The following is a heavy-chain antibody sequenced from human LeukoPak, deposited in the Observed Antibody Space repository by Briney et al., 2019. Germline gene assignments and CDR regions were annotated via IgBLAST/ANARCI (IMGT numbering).Heavy chain of an antibody. D-gene: IGHD1-7*01. CDR1: GFTFSSYG. J-gene: IGHJ6*03. CDR2: IRYDGSNK. CDR3: AKDGVSYNWNYGFYYYYYYMDV. Sequence: GSLRLSCAASGFTFSSYGMHWVRQAPGKGLEWVAFIRYDGSNKYYADSVKGRFTISRDNSKNTLCLQMNSLRAEDTAVYYCAKDGVSYNWNYGFYYYYYYMDVWGKGTTVTVSS. V-gene: IGHV3-30*02.